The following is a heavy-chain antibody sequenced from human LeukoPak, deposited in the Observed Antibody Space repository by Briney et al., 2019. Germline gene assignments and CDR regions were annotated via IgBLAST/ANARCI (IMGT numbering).Heavy chain of an antibody. D-gene: IGHD2-2*01. Sequence: PGGSLRLSCAASGFTFSDYYMSWIRQAPGKGLEWVSYISSSSSYTNYADSVKGRFTISRDNAKNSLYLQMNSLRAEDTAVYCCARDQTRSSRYYFDYWGQGTLVTVSS. CDR3: ARDQTRSSRYYFDY. CDR1: GFTFSDYY. J-gene: IGHJ4*02. V-gene: IGHV3-11*06. CDR2: ISSSSSYT.